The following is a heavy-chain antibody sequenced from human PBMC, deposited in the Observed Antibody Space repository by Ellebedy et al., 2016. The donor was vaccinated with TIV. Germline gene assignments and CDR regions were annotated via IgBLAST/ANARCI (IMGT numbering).Heavy chain of an antibody. CDR2: ISYDGSNK. J-gene: IGHJ4*02. CDR1: GFTFSSYT. Sequence: GGSLRLSXAASGFTFSSYTMHWVRQAPGKGLEWVAVISYDGSNKYYADSVKGRFTISRDNSKSTLYLQMNSLRAEDTAVYYCATAMDSSGYYYAHWGQGTLVTVSS. D-gene: IGHD3-22*01. V-gene: IGHV3-30-3*01. CDR3: ATAMDSSGYYYAH.